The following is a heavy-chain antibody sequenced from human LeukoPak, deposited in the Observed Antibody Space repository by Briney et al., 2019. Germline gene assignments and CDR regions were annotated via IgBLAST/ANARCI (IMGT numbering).Heavy chain of an antibody. CDR2: ISAYNGNT. Sequence: GASVKVSCKASGYTFTSYGISWVRQAPGQGLEWMGWISAYNGNTNYAQKLQGRVTMTTDTSTSTAYMELRSLRSDDTAVYYCARDRAWGSRSSSSYWGQGTLVTVSS. J-gene: IGHJ4*02. V-gene: IGHV1-18*01. D-gene: IGHD6-6*01. CDR3: ARDRAWGSRSSSSY. CDR1: GYTFTSYG.